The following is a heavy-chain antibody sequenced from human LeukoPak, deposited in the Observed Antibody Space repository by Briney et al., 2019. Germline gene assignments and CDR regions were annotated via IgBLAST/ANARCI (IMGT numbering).Heavy chain of an antibody. J-gene: IGHJ6*02. CDR2: IYYSGST. CDR1: GGSISSGGYY. CDR3: ARDRVEVDYYDSSGYYYGMDV. D-gene: IGHD3-22*01. V-gene: IGHV4-31*03. Sequence: PSETLSLTCTVSGGSISSGGYYWSWIRQHPGKGLEWIGYIYYSGSTYYNPSLKSRVTISVDTSKNQFSLKLSSVTAADTAVYYCARDRVEVDYYDSSGYYYGMDVWGQGTTVTVSS.